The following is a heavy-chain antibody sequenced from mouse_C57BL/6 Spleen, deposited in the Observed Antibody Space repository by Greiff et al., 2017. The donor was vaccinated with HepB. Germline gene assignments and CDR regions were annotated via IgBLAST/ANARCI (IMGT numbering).Heavy chain of an antibody. Sequence: QVQLQQPGAELVKPGASVKLSCKASGYTFTSYWMHWVKQRPGQGLEWIGMIHPNSGSTNYNEKFKSKATLTVDKSSSTAYMQLSSLTSEDSAVYYCAREGTGYYAMDYWGQGTSVTVSS. J-gene: IGHJ4*01. CDR2: IHPNSGST. CDR1: GYTFTSYW. D-gene: IGHD3-1*01. V-gene: IGHV1-64*01. CDR3: AREGTGYYAMDY.